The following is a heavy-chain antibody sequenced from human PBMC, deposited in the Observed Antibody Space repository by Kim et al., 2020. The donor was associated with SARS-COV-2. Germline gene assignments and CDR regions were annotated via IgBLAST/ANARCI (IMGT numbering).Heavy chain of an antibody. CDR1: GFTFGLHW. CDR2: INPDGRQT. D-gene: IGHD3-9*01. CDR3: ARDGSHLTNFDN. J-gene: IGHJ1*01. Sequence: GGPLRLSCAASGFTFGLHWMTWVRQAPGKGLEWMATINPDGRQTYFVDSVKGRFSISRDNVKRSLFLQMNSLRPEDTAVYFCARDGSHLTNFDNWVQGTL. V-gene: IGHV3-7*03.